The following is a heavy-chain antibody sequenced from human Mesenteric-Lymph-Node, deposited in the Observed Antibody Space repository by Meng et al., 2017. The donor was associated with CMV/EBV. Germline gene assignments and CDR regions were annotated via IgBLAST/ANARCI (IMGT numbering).Heavy chain of an antibody. Sequence: VQYQQWGAGLLKPSETLSLTCAVYGGSFSGYYWSWIRQPPGKGLEWIGEINHSGSTNYNPSLKSRVTISVDTSKNQFSLKLSSVTAADTAVYYCARHQRWLKSEGGFNYWGQGTLVTVSS. D-gene: IGHD4-23*01. CDR1: GGSFSGYY. CDR3: ARHQRWLKSEGGFNY. CDR2: INHSGST. V-gene: IGHV4-34*01. J-gene: IGHJ4*02.